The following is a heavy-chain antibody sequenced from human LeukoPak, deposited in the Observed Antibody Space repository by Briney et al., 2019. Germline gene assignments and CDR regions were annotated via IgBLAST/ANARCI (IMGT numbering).Heavy chain of an antibody. J-gene: IGHJ4*02. Sequence: SVKVSCKASGYTFTSYAMNWVRQAPGQGLEWMGGIMPISGTANYAQKFQGRVTITADKPTNTVYMELSSLRSEDTAVYYCARERLSFDYWGQGTLVTVSS. CDR1: GYTFTSYA. CDR2: IMPISGTA. V-gene: IGHV1-69*06. CDR3: ARERLSFDY.